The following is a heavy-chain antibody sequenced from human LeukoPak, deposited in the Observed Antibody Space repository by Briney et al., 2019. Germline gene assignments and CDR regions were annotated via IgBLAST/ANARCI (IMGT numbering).Heavy chain of an antibody. CDR2: MNPNSGNT. J-gene: IGHJ3*02. CDR3: ARSFASGVVVTSDAFDI. Sequence: GASVKVSCKASGYTFTSYDINWVRQATGQGLEWMGWMNPNSGNTGYAQKFQGRVTITRNTSISTAYMELSSLRSEDTAVYYCARSFASGVVVTSDAFDIWGQGTMVTVSS. CDR1: GYTFTSYD. V-gene: IGHV1-8*03. D-gene: IGHD3-22*01.